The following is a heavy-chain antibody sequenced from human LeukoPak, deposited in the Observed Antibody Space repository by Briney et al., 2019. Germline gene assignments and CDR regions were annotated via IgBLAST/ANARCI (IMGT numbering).Heavy chain of an antibody. Sequence: PGGSLRLSCAASGLTFSSYGMHWVRQAPGKGLEWVAVIWYDGSNKYYADSVKGRFTISRDNPKNTLYLQMNSLRAEDTAVYYCARVPFEPLWFGEFLYGMDVWGQGTTVTVSS. J-gene: IGHJ6*02. CDR3: ARVPFEPLWFGEFLYGMDV. D-gene: IGHD3-10*01. CDR2: IWYDGSNK. V-gene: IGHV3-33*01. CDR1: GLTFSSYG.